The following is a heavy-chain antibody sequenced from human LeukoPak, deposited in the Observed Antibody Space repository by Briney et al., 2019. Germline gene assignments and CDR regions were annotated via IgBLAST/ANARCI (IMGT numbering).Heavy chain of an antibody. Sequence: GGSLRLSCAASGMPFTSFWMSWVRPAPGRGLEWVATVKQDGSERYYVDSVKGRFTISRDNAKNSLFLQMNSLRAEDTAVYYCVRLTIGCIDYWGQGTLVTVSS. CDR3: VRLTIGCIDY. D-gene: IGHD6-19*01. CDR2: VKQDGSER. J-gene: IGHJ4*02. V-gene: IGHV3-7*05. CDR1: GMPFTSFW.